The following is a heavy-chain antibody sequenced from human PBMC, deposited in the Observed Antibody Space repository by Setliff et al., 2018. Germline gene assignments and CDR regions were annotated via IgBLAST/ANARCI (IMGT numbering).Heavy chain of an antibody. Sequence: GGSLRLSCTASRLTFSVYVMAWVRQAPGKGLEWVSSITGSGGGTYYADSVKGRFIISRDNSKNTLYLQMNSLRVDDTAIYYCAKELSMAYGNDWGLGTLVTVSS. CDR3: AKELSMAYGND. D-gene: IGHD1-1*01. V-gene: IGHV3-23*01. CDR2: ITGSGGGT. CDR1: RLTFSVYV. J-gene: IGHJ4*02.